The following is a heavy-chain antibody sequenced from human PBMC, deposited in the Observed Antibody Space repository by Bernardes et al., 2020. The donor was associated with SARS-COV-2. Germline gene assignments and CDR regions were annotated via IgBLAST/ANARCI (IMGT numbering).Heavy chain of an antibody. CDR3: ARAIGSGSYYNDAFDI. V-gene: IGHV4-59*01. J-gene: IGHJ3*02. Sequence: SATLSLTCTVSGGSISSYYWSWIRQPPGKGLEWIGYIYYSGSTNYNPSLKSRVTISVDTSKNQFSLKLSSVTAADTAVYYCARAIGSGSYYNDAFDIWGQGTMVTVSS. CDR1: GGSISSYY. CDR2: IYYSGST. D-gene: IGHD3-10*01.